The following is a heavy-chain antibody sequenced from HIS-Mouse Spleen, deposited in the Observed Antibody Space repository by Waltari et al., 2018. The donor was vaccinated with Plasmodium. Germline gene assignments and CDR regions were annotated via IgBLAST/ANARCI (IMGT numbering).Heavy chain of an antibody. D-gene: IGHD5-18*01. CDR2: ISSSSSYI. Sequence: VQLVESGGGVVQPGRSLRLSGAASGFSLRRSTMHWVSPAPGKGLEGASSISSSSSYIYYADSVKGRFTISRDNAKNSLYLQMNSLRAEDTAVYYCARGENGYSYGAQYWGQGTLVTVSS. CDR1: GFSLRRST. J-gene: IGHJ4*02. CDR3: ARGENGYSYGAQY. V-gene: IGHV3-21*01.